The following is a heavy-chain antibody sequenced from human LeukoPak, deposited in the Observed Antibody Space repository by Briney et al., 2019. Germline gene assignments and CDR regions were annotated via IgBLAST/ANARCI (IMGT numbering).Heavy chain of an antibody. CDR3: ARVGGPGQMATILSPRSPTPGDYYYGMDV. V-gene: IGHV1-46*01. CDR2: INPSGGST. CDR1: GYTFTSYY. Sequence: ASVKVSCKASGYTFTSYYMHWVRQAPGQGLEWMGIINPSGGSTSYAQKFQGRVTMTRDTSTSTVYMELSSLRSEDTAVYYCARVGGPGQMATILSPRSPTPGDYYYGMDVWGQGTTVTVSS. J-gene: IGHJ6*02. D-gene: IGHD5-24*01.